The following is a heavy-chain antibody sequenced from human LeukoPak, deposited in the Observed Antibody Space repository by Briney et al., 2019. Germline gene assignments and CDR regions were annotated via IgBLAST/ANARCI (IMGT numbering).Heavy chain of an antibody. V-gene: IGHV4-34*01. D-gene: IGHD6-13*01. J-gene: IGHJ4*02. CDR2: INHSGST. CDR3: ASESLVAAAGDY. CDR1: DDSITIYY. Sequence: SETLSLTCTVCDDSITIYYWSWIRQPPGKGLEWIGEINHSGSTNYNPSLKSRVTISVDTSKNQFSLKLSSVTAADTAVYYCASESLVAAAGDYWGQGTLVTVSS.